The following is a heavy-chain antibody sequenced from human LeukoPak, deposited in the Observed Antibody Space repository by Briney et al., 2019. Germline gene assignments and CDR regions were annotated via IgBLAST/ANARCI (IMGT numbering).Heavy chain of an antibody. J-gene: IGHJ4*02. CDR3: ARDGEMATIYFDY. V-gene: IGHV1-69*04. CDR1: GGTFSSYA. Sequence: SVKVSCKASGGTFSSYAISWLRQAPGQGLEWMGTIIPIVGIANYAQKFQGRVTITADKSTSTAYMELSSLRSEDTAVYYCARDGEMATIYFDYWGQGTLVTVSS. D-gene: IGHD5-24*01. CDR2: IIPIVGIA.